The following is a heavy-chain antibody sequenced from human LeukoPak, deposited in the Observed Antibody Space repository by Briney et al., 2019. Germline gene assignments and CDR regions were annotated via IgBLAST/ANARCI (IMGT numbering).Heavy chain of an antibody. Sequence: PSETLSLTCAFSGYSISSGYYWGWIRPPPGKGLEWIESINHSGGTYYNPSLKSRVTISVDTSKNQSSLKLSSVTAADTAVYYCASAYHDILTGYFDYWGQGTLVTVSS. CDR3: ASAYHDILTGYFDY. V-gene: IGHV4-38-2*01. CDR1: GYSISSGYY. D-gene: IGHD3-9*01. J-gene: IGHJ4*02. CDR2: INHSGGT.